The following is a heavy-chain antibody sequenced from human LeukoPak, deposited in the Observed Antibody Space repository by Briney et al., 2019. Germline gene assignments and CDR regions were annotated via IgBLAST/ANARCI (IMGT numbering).Heavy chain of an antibody. Sequence: GGSLRLSCAASGFTFSRYDMHWVRQLTGKGLEWVSGIGTAYDTFYPGSVKGRFTISRENAKNSLYLQMNSLTVGDTAVYYCARTRTTPGVRGLQMRYFDYWGQGTLVTISS. J-gene: IGHJ4*02. V-gene: IGHV3-13*01. D-gene: IGHD3-10*01. CDR3: ARTRTTPGVRGLQMRYFDY. CDR2: IGTAYDT. CDR1: GFTFSRYD.